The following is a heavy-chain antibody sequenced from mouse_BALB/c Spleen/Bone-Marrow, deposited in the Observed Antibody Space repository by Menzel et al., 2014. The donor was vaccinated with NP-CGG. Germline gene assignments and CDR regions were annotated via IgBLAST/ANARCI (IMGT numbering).Heavy chain of an antibody. Sequence: EVKLMESGAELVRPGASVKLSCTASGFNIKDTYIHWVKQRPEQGLEWIGRIDPAIGNSKYGPKFQGKATFPSDTSSNTAYLQLSSLTSEDTAVYYCARRYYNMAMDYWGQGTSVTVSS. CDR1: GFNIKDTY. J-gene: IGHJ4*01. D-gene: IGHD1-1*01. V-gene: IGHV14-3*02. CDR3: ARRYYNMAMDY. CDR2: IDPAIGNS.